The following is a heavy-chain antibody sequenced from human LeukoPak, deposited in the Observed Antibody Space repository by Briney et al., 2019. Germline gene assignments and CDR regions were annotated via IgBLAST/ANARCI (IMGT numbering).Heavy chain of an antibody. Sequence: GGSLRLSCAASGFTFSSYAMSWVRQAPGKGLEWVSAISGSGGSTYYADSVKGRFTISRDNSKNTLYLHMNSLRAEDTAVYYCAKDRTYYYDSSGPGWFDPWGQGTLVTVSS. J-gene: IGHJ5*02. CDR2: ISGSGGST. CDR3: AKDRTYYYDSSGPGWFDP. V-gene: IGHV3-23*01. CDR1: GFTFSSYA. D-gene: IGHD3-22*01.